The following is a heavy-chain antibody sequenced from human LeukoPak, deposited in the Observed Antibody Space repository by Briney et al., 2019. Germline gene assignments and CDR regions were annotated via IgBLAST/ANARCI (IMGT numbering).Heavy chain of an antibody. D-gene: IGHD6-13*01. J-gene: IGHJ6*02. V-gene: IGHV1-69*13. Sequence: SVTDSFPSSGGTFSSYAISWVRPAPGKGREWMGGIIPIFGTSHYAQKYHGRVTITADESTSTAYMELTSLRSEDTAAYYCASAQEVGIAAARRDSLEMDVWGQGTTVTVSS. CDR2: IIPIFGTS. CDR1: GGTFSSYA. CDR3: ASAQEVGIAAARRDSLEMDV.